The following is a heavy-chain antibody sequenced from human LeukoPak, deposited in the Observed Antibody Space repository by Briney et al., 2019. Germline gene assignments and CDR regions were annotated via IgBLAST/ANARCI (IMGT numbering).Heavy chain of an antibody. CDR2: IDARSGIT. V-gene: IGHV3-48*01. D-gene: IGHD3-3*01. J-gene: IGHJ3*02. Sequence: GGSLRLSCAASGFTFTIFGLNRVRQAPGKGPEWVSYIDARSGITYYADSVQGRFTISRDDARESVFLQMDGLRVDDTAVYYCARTYDFGRGPPGDAFDNWGPGTWVIVSA. CDR3: ARTYDFGRGPPGDAFDN. CDR1: GFTFTIFG.